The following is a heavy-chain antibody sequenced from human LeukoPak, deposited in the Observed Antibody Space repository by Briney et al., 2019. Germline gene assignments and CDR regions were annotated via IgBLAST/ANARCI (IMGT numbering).Heavy chain of an antibody. CDR2: IGTAGDT. CDR3: ARSYSSSRIIDY. D-gene: IGHD6-6*01. CDR1: EFTFSSYD. J-gene: IGHJ4*02. Sequence: PGGSLRLSCAASEFTFSSYDMHWVRQATGKGLEWVSAIGTAGDTYYPGSVKGRFTISRENAKNSLYLQMNSLRAGDTAVYYCARSYSSSRIIDYWGQGTLVTVSS. V-gene: IGHV3-13*01.